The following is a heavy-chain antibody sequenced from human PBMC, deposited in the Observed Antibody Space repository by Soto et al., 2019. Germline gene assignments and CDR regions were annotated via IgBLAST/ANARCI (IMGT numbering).Heavy chain of an antibody. Sequence: SETLSLTFTVSGGSISSVGYYWSWIRQLPGKGLELIGDIYYSGSTSSYPSLKSGVSISVETSKKQFSLKLSSVTAADTAVYYCARTLQRSKTGFYXWGQVNLFTASX. V-gene: IGHV4-31*02. CDR2: IYYSGST. D-gene: IGHD4-4*01. J-gene: IGHJ5*02. CDR3: ARTLQRSKTGFYX. CDR1: GGSISSVGYY.